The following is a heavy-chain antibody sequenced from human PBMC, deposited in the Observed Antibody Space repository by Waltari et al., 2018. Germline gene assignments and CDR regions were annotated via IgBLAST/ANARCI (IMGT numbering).Heavy chain of an antibody. J-gene: IGHJ4*02. Sequence: EVQLVESGGGLVQPGGSLRLSCAASGFTFSTHWMHWVRQAPGKGLVSVSQMYTDGRITSYADSVRGRFTISRDNAKNTLFLQMNSLRAEDTAVYYCVLFSSSFLGDCWGQGTLVTVSS. D-gene: IGHD6-13*01. CDR2: MYTDGRIT. CDR1: GFTFSTHW. CDR3: VLFSSSFLGDC. V-gene: IGHV3-74*01.